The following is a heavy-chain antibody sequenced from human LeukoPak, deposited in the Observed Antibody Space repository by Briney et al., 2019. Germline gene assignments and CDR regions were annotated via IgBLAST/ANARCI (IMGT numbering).Heavy chain of an antibody. V-gene: IGHV4-30-4*01. CDR2: IYHSGST. Sequence: SETLSLTCTVSGGSISSGDYYWSWIRQPPGKGLEWIGYIYHSGSTYYNPSLKSRVTISVDTSKNQFSLKLSSVTAADTAVYYCARDHRPDYGDYFVYYYYGMDVWGQGTTVTVSS. CDR1: GGSISSGDYY. D-gene: IGHD4-17*01. CDR3: ARDHRPDYGDYFVYYYYGMDV. J-gene: IGHJ6*02.